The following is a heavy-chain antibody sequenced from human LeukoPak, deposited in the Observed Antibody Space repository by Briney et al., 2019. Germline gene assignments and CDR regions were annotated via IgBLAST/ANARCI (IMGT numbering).Heavy chain of an antibody. J-gene: IGHJ5*02. V-gene: IGHV1-8*01. CDR2: MNPNSGNT. CDR1: VYTFTSYD. CDR3: ASGPSSSWYNWFDP. D-gene: IGHD6-13*01. Sequence: ASVNVSCKASVYTFTSYDINWVRQATGQGLEWMGWMNPNSGNTGYAQKFQGRVTMNRNTSISTAYMELSSLRSEDTAVYYCASGPSSSWYNWFDPWGQGTLVTVSS.